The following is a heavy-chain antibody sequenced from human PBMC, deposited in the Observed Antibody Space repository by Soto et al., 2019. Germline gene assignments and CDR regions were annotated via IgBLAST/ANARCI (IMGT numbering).Heavy chain of an antibody. CDR3: ARGSRITIFEPTHGMDV. CDR2: ISANNGDT. J-gene: IGHJ6*02. V-gene: IGHV1-18*01. Sequence: QVHLVQSVAEVKEPGASVRVSCKASGYTFTSYGFSWVRQAPGQGLEWLAWISANNGDTNSADKFQGRVTLTTDTSTSTAYMELRSLTSDDTAVYYCARGSRITIFEPTHGMDVWGQGTTVTVSS. D-gene: IGHD3-3*01. CDR1: GYTFTSYG.